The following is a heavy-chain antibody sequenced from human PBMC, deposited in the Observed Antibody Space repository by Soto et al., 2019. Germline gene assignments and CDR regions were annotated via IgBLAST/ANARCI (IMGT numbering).Heavy chain of an antibody. J-gene: IGHJ5*02. Sequence: QITLKESGPTLVKPTQTLTLTCTFSGFSLSTSGVGVGWIRQPPGKSLEWLAVIYWDDDKRYSPSLKSRLTITKDTSKNQVVLTMTNMDPVDTATYYCAHRAFMTLHNWFDPWGQGTLVTVSS. CDR3: AHRAFMTLHNWFDP. CDR1: GFSLSTSGVG. CDR2: IYWDDDK. D-gene: IGHD2-21*02. V-gene: IGHV2-5*02.